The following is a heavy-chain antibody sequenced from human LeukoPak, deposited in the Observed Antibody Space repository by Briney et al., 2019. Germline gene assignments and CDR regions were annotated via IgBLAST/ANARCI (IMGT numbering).Heavy chain of an antibody. CDR3: ARDRGYLDY. CDR2: IKQDGSEI. D-gene: IGHD2-2*03. V-gene: IGHV3-7*01. Sequence: GGSLRLSCADSGFTFSTYWISWVRQAPGKGLEWVANIKQDGSEIYYVDSVKGRFTISRDNAKKSVYLQMNSLRAEDTAIYYCARDRGYLDYWGQGTLVTVSS. J-gene: IGHJ4*02. CDR1: GFTFSTYW.